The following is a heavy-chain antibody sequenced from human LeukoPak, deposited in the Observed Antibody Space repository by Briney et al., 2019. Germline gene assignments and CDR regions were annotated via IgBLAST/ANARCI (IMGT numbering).Heavy chain of an antibody. V-gene: IGHV1-58*02. D-gene: IGHD5-24*01. J-gene: IGHJ4*02. Sequence: ASVKVSCEASGFTFTSSAMQWVRQARGQRLEWIGWIVVGSGNTNYAQKFQERVTITRDMSTSTAYMELSSLRSEDTAVYYCARDGEMATIYFDYWGQGILVTVSS. CDR2: IVVGSGNT. CDR3: ARDGEMATIYFDY. CDR1: GFTFTSSA.